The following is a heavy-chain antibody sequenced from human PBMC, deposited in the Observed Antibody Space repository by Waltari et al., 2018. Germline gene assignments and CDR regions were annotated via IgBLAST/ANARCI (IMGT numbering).Heavy chain of an antibody. CDR2: IYYSGST. J-gene: IGHJ4*02. V-gene: IGHV4-31*03. CDR1: GGSISSGGYY. CDR3: ARDTYYYDSSGYQNWGFDY. Sequence: QVQLQESGPGLVKPSQTLSLTCTVSGGSISSGGYYWSWIRQHPGKGLEWIGYIYYSGSTYYNPSLKSRVTISVDTSKNQFSLKLSSVTAADTAVYYCARDTYYYDSSGYQNWGFDYWGQGTLVTVSS. D-gene: IGHD3-22*01.